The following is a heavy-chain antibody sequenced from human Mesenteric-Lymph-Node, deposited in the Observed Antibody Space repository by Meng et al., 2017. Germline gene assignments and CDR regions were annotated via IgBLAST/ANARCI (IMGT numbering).Heavy chain of an antibody. CDR3: ARYVVATSTLDS. CDR1: GGSISSTPYY. J-gene: IGHJ4*02. Sequence: ESLRLSCTVSGGSISSTPYYWDWVRQHPGKGLEWIGNIYYSGSTSYFPSLKSRVTISLDTSKNQFSLKLNSVTAADTAVYYCARYVVATSTLDSWGQGTLVTVSS. V-gene: IGHV4-39*07. D-gene: IGHD2-21*02. CDR2: IYYSGST.